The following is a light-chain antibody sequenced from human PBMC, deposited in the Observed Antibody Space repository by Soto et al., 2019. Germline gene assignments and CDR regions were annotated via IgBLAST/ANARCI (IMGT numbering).Light chain of an antibody. CDR1: SSNIGSNY. CDR2: RNN. Sequence: QLVLTQPPSASGTPGQRVTISCSGSSSNIGSNYVYWYQQLPGTAPKLLIYRNNQRPSGVPDRFSGSKSGTSASLAISGLRSEDEADYYCAAWDDSLSAEVFGGGTKLTVL. CDR3: AAWDDSLSAEV. V-gene: IGLV1-47*01. J-gene: IGLJ3*02.